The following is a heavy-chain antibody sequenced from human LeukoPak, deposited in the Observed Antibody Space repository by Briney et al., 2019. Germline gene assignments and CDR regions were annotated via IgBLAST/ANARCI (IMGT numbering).Heavy chain of an antibody. V-gene: IGHV3-7*01. CDR1: GFTFSSYW. CDR2: IKQDGSEK. CDR3: MTASRSSSWPPPT. Sequence: GGSLRLSCAASGFTFSSYWMNWVRQAPGKGLEWVANIKQDGSEKKYVDSVKGRFTISRDNAKNSLYLQMNSPRAEDTAVYYCMTASRSSSWPPPTWGQGTLVTVSS. D-gene: IGHD6-13*01. J-gene: IGHJ5*02.